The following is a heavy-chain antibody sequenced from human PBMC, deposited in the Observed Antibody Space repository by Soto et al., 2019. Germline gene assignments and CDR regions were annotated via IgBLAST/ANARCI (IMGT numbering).Heavy chain of an antibody. V-gene: IGHV1-8*01. CDR2: MQPSSGNT. Sequence: ASVKVSCKASGYTFTSLDINWVRQATGQGLEWMGWMQPSSGNTGYAQKFQGRVTMTRDISTSTAYMGLSSLRSDDTAGYYCARGVDAGVDYWGKGTLVPVSS. CDR3: ARGVDAGVDY. D-gene: IGHD1-26*01. CDR1: GYTFTSLD. J-gene: IGHJ4*02.